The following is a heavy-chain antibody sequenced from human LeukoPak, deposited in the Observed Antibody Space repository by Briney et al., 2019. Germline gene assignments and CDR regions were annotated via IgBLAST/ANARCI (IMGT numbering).Heavy chain of an antibody. CDR2: MNPNSGNT. V-gene: IGHV1-8*02. Sequence: ASVKVSCKASGYIFTDYYMHWVRQATGQGLEWMGWMNPNSGNTGYAQKFQGRVTMTRNTSISTAYMELSSLRSEDTAVYYCASLYGSGSYYNDYWGQGTLVTVSS. CDR1: GYIFTDYY. CDR3: ASLYGSGSYYNDY. D-gene: IGHD3-10*01. J-gene: IGHJ4*02.